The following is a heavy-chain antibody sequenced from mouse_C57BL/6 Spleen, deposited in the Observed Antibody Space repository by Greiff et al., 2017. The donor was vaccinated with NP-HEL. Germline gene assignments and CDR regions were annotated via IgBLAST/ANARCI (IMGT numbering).Heavy chain of an antibody. CDR2: ISDGGSYT. J-gene: IGHJ3*01. V-gene: IGHV5-4*01. CDR3: ARAYYGSSVFAY. Sequence: EVQLVESGGGLVKPGGSLKLSCAASGFTFSSYAMSWVRQTPEKRLEWVATISDGGSYTYYPDNVKGRFTISRDNAKNNLYLQMSHLKSEDTAMYYCARAYYGSSVFAYWGQGTLVTVSA. D-gene: IGHD1-1*01. CDR1: GFTFSSYA.